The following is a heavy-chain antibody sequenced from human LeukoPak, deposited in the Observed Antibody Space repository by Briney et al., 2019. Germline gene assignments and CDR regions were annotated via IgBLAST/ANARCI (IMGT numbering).Heavy chain of an antibody. Sequence: ASVQVSCKTSGYTFTNYGISWVRQAPGQGPEWMGWISPYNGDRKYAEMFQGRVTMTTDTSMNTAHMELRSLRSDDTAVYYCARDPSKIWEWLSSRFDYWGQGTLVTVSS. CDR2: ISPYNGDR. V-gene: IGHV1-18*01. CDR1: GYTFTNYG. J-gene: IGHJ4*02. CDR3: ARDPSKIWEWLSSRFDY. D-gene: IGHD3-3*01.